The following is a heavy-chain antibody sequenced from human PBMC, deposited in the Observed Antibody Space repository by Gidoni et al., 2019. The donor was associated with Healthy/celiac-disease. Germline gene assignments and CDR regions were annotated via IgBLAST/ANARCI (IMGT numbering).Heavy chain of an antibody. CDR3: AKGVVPAAPPYYYYYGMDV. J-gene: IGHJ6*02. CDR2: ISGSGGST. Sequence: EVQLLESGGGLVQPGGSLRLSCAAAGFTLSSYAMSWVRQAPGKGLEWVSAISGSGGSTSYADSVKGRFTISRDNSKNTLYLQMNSLRAEDTAVYYCAKGVVPAAPPYYYYYGMDVWGQGTTVTVSS. D-gene: IGHD2-2*01. CDR1: GFTLSSYA. V-gene: IGHV3-23*01.